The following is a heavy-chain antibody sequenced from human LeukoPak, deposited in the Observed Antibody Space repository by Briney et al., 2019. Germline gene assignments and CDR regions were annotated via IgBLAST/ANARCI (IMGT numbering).Heavy chain of an antibody. J-gene: IGHJ3*02. D-gene: IGHD6-19*01. Sequence: ASVKVSCKAFGYTFTSYDINWVRQATGQGLEWMGWMNPNSGNTGYARKFQGRVTMTRNTSISTAYMELSSLRSEDTAVYYCARKVAGRNAAFDIWGQGTMVTVSS. CDR3: ARKVAGRNAAFDI. CDR1: GYTFTSYD. V-gene: IGHV1-8*01. CDR2: MNPNSGNT.